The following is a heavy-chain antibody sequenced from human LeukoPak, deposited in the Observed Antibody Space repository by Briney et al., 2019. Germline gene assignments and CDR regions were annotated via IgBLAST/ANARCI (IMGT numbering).Heavy chain of an antibody. CDR3: ASWNYFSTGDAFDI. CDR2: KRSSGSTI. Sequence: PGRTLRLSCASSGLTFRDFYMSCVTHAPGKGLEWGSYKRSSGSTIFYTDFVKGRVTISRDNAKNSLYLQMNSLRAEDTAVYYCASWNYFSTGDAFDIWGQGTMVTVSS. CDR1: GLTFRDFY. V-gene: IGHV3-11*04. J-gene: IGHJ3*02. D-gene: IGHD1-7*01.